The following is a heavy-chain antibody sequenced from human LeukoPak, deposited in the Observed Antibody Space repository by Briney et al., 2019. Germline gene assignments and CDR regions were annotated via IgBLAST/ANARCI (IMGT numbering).Heavy chain of an antibody. J-gene: IGHJ4*02. Sequence: GGSLRLSCAASGFTFDDYAMHWVRQAPGKGLEWVSGISWNSGSIGYADSVKGRFTISRDNAKNSLYLQMNSLRAEDTALYYCTKDHVGSRYHFDYWGQGTLVTVSS. CDR1: GFTFDDYA. CDR3: TKDHVGSRYHFDY. CDR2: ISWNSGSI. D-gene: IGHD3-9*01. V-gene: IGHV3-9*01.